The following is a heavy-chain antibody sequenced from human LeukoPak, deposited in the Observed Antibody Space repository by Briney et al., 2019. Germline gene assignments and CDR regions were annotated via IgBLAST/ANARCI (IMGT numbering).Heavy chain of an antibody. V-gene: IGHV4-34*01. CDR2: INHSGST. Sequence: PSETLSLTCAVYGGSFSGYYWSWIRQPPGKGLEWIGEINHSGSTNYNPSLKSRVTISVDTSKNQFSLKLSSVTAADTAVYYCARGRRDYVWGSYRYIVPIPFDYWGQGTLVTVSS. J-gene: IGHJ4*02. CDR3: ARGRRDYVWGSYRYIVPIPFDY. CDR1: GGSFSGYY. D-gene: IGHD3-16*02.